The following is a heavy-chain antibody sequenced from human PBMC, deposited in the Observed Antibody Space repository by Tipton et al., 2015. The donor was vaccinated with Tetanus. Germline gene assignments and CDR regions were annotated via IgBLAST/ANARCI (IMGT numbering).Heavy chain of an antibody. D-gene: IGHD5-12*01. J-gene: IGHJ5*02. V-gene: IGHV3-53*01. CDR3: VRRGPVDRTYDGAFFDP. Sequence: SLRLSCAASGIIVSANYMSWVRQATWKGLEWVSTINREGVTYYPDSVTGRFTISRDNSKNNLYLQLNSVRVEDTAFYYCVRRGPVDRTYDGAFFDPWGPGILVTVSS. CDR1: GIIVSANY. CDR2: INREGVT.